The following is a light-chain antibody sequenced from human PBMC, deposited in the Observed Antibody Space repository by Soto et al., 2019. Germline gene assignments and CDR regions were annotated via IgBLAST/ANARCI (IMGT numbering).Light chain of an antibody. CDR3: QQYEDWPPYN. V-gene: IGKV3-15*01. Sequence: TQSPATLSVSPGEVVTLSCRASQSIGPNLAWYQQRPGQAPRLLIHRASMRATGVPARFIGSGFGTEFTLTISSLQSEDFAVYYCQQYEDWPPYNFCQGTKLEIK. CDR1: QSIGPN. CDR2: RAS. J-gene: IGKJ2*01.